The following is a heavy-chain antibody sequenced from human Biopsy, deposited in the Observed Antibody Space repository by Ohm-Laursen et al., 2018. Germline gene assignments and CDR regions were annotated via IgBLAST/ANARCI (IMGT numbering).Heavy chain of an antibody. CDR1: GYSFTSYY. Sequence: ASVKVSCKVSGYSFTSYYMHWVRQAPGQGLEWMGWINPDSGVTNYAQKFQGRVTMTRDTSISTAYMELSRLGSDDTAVYYCARDKYRSWNYFDNWGQGSLVTVSS. CDR3: ARDKYRSWNYFDN. J-gene: IGHJ4*02. D-gene: IGHD6-19*01. V-gene: IGHV1-2*02. CDR2: INPDSGVT.